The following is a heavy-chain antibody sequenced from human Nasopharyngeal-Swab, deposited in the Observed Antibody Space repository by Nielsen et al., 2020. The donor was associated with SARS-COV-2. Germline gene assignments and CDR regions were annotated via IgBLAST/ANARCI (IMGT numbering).Heavy chain of an antibody. Sequence: GGSLRLSCAVSGFSISSTSINWVRQAPGKGLEWISLINSAGEGVYGDSVKGRFTISRDTSKNTVSLQMNSLRAEDTAVYYCATGACDYWGQGALVTVSS. CDR3: ATGACDY. CDR1: GFSISSTS. CDR2: INSAGEG. J-gene: IGHJ4*02. V-gene: IGHV3-53*01.